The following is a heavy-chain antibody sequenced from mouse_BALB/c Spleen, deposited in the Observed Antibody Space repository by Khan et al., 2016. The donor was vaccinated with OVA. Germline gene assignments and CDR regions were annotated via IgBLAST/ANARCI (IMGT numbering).Heavy chain of an antibody. V-gene: IGHV5-6*01. D-gene: IGHD4-1*01. CDR1: GFTFSSYG. CDR3: AGHLTGSFAY. J-gene: IGHJ3*01. Sequence: DVQLVESGGDLVKPGGSLKLSCAASGFTFSSYGMSWVRQTPDKRLEWVATTNSDGFYTYYPDSVKGRFTFSRNKATNTLYLQVRSLKSEDTAMYYCAGHLTGSFAYWGKGTLVIVSA. CDR2: TNSDGFYT.